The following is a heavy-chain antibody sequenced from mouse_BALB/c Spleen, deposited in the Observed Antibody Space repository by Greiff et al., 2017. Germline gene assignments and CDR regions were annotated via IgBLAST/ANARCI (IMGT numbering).Heavy chain of an antibody. CDR1: GFSLTSYG. V-gene: IGHV2-9*02. CDR3: AREGATGGYFDV. CDR2: IWAGGST. J-gene: IGHJ1*01. Sequence: QVQLKESGPGLVAPSQSLSITCTVSGFSLTSYGVHWVRQPPGKGLEWLGVIWAGGSTNYNSALMSRLSISKDNSKSQVFLKMNSLQTDDTAMYYCAREGATGGYFDVWGAGTTVTVSS. D-gene: IGHD1-1*01.